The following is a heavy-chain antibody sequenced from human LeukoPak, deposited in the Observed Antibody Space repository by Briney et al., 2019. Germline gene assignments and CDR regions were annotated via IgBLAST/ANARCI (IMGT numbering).Heavy chain of an antibody. CDR2: IIPIFGTA. CDR1: GGTFSSYA. D-gene: IGHD1-26*01. J-gene: IGHJ4*02. V-gene: IGHV1-69*06. Sequence: ASVKVSCKASGGTFSSYAISWVRQAPGQGLEWMGGIIPIFGTANYAQKFQGRVTITADKSTSTAYMELSSLRSEDTAVYYCARGIYSGSYYFDYWGQGTLVTVSS. CDR3: ARGIYSGSYYFDY.